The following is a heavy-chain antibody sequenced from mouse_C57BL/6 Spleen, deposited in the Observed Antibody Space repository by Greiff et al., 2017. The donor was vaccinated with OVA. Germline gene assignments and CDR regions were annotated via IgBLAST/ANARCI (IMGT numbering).Heavy chain of an antibody. J-gene: IGHJ4*01. CDR2: IDPSDSYT. CDR3: ARRITTVVATDYAMDY. CDR1: GYTFTSYW. D-gene: IGHD1-1*01. Sequence: QVQLKQPGAELVRPGTSVKLSCKASGYTFTSYWMHWVKQRPGQGLEWIGVIDPSDSYTNYNQKFKGKATLTVDTSSSTAYMQLSSLTSEDSAVYYCARRITTVVATDYAMDYWGQGTSVTVSS. V-gene: IGHV1-59*01.